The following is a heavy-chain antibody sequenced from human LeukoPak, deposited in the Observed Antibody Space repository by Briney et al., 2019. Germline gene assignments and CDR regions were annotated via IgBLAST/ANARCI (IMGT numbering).Heavy chain of an antibody. Sequence: GGSLRLSCAASGFTFSSSAMSWVRQAPGKGLERVSSISGSGGSTYYADSVKGRFTISRDNSKNTLYLQMNSLRAEDTAVYYCAELGITMIGGVWGKGTTVTISS. CDR2: ISGSGGST. J-gene: IGHJ6*04. V-gene: IGHV3-23*01. CDR3: AELGITMIGGV. CDR1: GFTFSSSA. D-gene: IGHD3-10*02.